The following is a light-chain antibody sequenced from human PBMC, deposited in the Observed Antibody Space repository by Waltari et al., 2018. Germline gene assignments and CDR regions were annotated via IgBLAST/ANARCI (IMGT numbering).Light chain of an antibody. V-gene: IGKV3-20*01. J-gene: IGKJ1*01. Sequence: IVLTQSPGTLSLSLGERATLSGRASQDIGSTSLAWYQQKPGQAPRLLIYGASRRATGIPVRFSGSGSGTDFTLTITRLEPEDFAVYSCQQYSSSPTFGQGTKVEI. CDR2: GAS. CDR1: QDIGSTS. CDR3: QQYSSSPT.